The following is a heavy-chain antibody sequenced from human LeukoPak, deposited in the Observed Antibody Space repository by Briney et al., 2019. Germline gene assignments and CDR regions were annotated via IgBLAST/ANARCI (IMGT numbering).Heavy chain of an antibody. V-gene: IGHV3-7*01. CDR1: GFTFSTYW. CDR3: ARDLYYYDSSGYYRGLDY. Sequence: HPGGSLRLSCAASGFTFSTYWMSWVRQAPGKGLEWVANIKHDGSEENYVDSVKGRFTISRDNAKGSLSLQMNSLRGEDTAVYYCARDLYYYDSSGYYRGLDYWGQGTLVTVSS. CDR2: IKHDGSEE. D-gene: IGHD3-22*01. J-gene: IGHJ4*02.